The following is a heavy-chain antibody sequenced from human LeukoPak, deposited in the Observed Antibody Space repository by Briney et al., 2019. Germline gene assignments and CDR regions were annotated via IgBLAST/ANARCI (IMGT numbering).Heavy chain of an antibody. D-gene: IGHD2-21*01. V-gene: IGHV4-39*07. J-gene: IGHJ6*02. CDR3: ARVGIVVANYGMDV. CDR2: IYHSGST. Sequence: PSETLSLTCTVSGGSISSSSYYWGWIRQPPGKGLEWIGEIYHSGSTNYNPSLKSRVTISVDKSKNQFSLKLSSVTAADTAVYYCARVGIVVANYGMDVWGQGTTVTVSS. CDR1: GGSISSSSYY.